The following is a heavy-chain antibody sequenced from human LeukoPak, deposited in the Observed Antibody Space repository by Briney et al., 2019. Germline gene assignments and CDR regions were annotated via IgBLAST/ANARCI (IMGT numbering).Heavy chain of an antibody. V-gene: IGHV3-21*01. CDR3: ARDPEYDSSSNWFDP. CDR2: ISSSSSYI. Sequence: GGSPRLSCAASGFTFSSYSMNWVRQAPGKGLEWVSSISSSSSYIYYADSVKGRFTISRDNSKNTLYLQMNSLRAEDTAVYYCARDPEYDSSSNWFDPWGQGTLVTVSS. J-gene: IGHJ5*02. D-gene: IGHD3-22*01. CDR1: GFTFSSYS.